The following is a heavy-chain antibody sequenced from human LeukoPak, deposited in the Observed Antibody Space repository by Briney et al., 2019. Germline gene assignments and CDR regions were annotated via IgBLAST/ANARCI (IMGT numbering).Heavy chain of an antibody. J-gene: IGHJ4*02. V-gene: IGHV4-34*01. CDR2: INHSGST. D-gene: IGHD6-13*01. Sequence: SETLSLTCAVYGGSFSGYYWSWIRQPPGKGLEWIGEINHSGSTNYNPSLKSRVTISVDTSKNQFSLKLSSVTAADTAVYYCARGVYSSSWVYWGQGTLVTVSP. CDR3: ARGVYSSSWVY. CDR1: GGSFSGYY.